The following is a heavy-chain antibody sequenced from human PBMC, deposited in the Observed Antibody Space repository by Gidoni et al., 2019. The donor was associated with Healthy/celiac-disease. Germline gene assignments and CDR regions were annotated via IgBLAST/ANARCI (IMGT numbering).Heavy chain of an antibody. Sequence: QVQLQQWGAVLLKPSETLSLTCAVYGWSFSGYYWSWIRQPPGKGLEWIGEINHSGSTNYNPSLKSRVTISVDTSKNQFSLKLSSVTAADTAVYYCARGRDDVLRFLEWLYYFDYWGQGTLVTVSS. CDR3: ARGRDDVLRFLEWLYYFDY. CDR1: GWSFSGYY. CDR2: INHSGST. V-gene: IGHV4-34*01. J-gene: IGHJ4*02. D-gene: IGHD3-3*01.